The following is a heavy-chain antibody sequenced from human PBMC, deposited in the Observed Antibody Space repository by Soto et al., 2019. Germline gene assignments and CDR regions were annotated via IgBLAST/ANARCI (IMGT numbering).Heavy chain of an antibody. CDR3: ARIINADYLDY. J-gene: IGHJ4*02. D-gene: IGHD4-17*01. CDR1: DFSLNIPRMG. Sequence: SGPTLVNPTETLTLTCTVSDFSLNIPRMGVSWIRQPPGKALEWLAHIFSNDEKSYSTSLKSRLTISKDTSKSQVVLTMTNMDPVDTATYYCARIINADYLDYWGQGALVTVSS. V-gene: IGHV2-26*01. CDR2: IFSNDEK.